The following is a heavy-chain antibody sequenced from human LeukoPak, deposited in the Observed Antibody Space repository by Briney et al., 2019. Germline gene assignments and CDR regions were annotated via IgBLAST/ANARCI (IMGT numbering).Heavy chain of an antibody. CDR2: INPNSGGT. V-gene: IGHV1-2*02. J-gene: IGHJ5*02. CDR3: ARMGNVWSGYRNWFDP. Sequence: ASVKVSCKASGYTFTCYYMHWVRQAPGQGLEWMGWINPNSGGTNYAQKFQGRVTMTRDTSISTAYMELSRLRSDDTAVYYCARMGNVWSGYRNWFDPWGQGTLVTVSS. CDR1: GYTFTCYY. D-gene: IGHD3-3*01.